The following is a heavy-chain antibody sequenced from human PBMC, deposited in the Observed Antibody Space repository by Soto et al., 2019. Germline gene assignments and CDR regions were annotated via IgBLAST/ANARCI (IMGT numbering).Heavy chain of an antibody. CDR3: ASGYCGGPSCLRMDV. V-gene: IGHV3-23*01. D-gene: IGHD2-2*03. Sequence: EVQLLESGGGLVQPGGSLRLSCAASGFTFSNYAINWVCQAPGKGLEWVSAIGGSGGDTYYAESVKGRFIISRDNDKNTVYLRMNSLRAEDSAIYYCASGYCGGPSCLRMDVWGQGTTVTVSS. J-gene: IGHJ6*02. CDR2: IGGSGGDT. CDR1: GFTFSNYA.